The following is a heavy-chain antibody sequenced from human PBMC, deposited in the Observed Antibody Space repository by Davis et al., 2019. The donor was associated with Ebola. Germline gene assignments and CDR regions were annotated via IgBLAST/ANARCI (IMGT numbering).Heavy chain of an antibody. CDR2: IYSGGST. CDR1: GFTVSSNY. J-gene: IGHJ3*02. Sequence: PGGSLRLSCAASGFTVSSNYMSWVRQAPGKGLEWVSVIYSGGSTYYADSVKGRFTISRDNSKNTLYLQMNSLRAEDTAVYYCARAFMITFGGVIVTHDAFDIWGQGTMVTVSS. V-gene: IGHV3-66*01. D-gene: IGHD3-16*02. CDR3: ARAFMITFGGVIVTHDAFDI.